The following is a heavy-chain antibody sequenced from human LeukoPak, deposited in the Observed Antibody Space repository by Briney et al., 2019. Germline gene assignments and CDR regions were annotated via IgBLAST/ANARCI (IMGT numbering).Heavy chain of an antibody. CDR3: ARDRGVDTAMVNWFDP. CDR2: INWNGGST. J-gene: IGHJ5*02. CDR1: GFSFDDYG. D-gene: IGHD5-18*01. V-gene: IGHV3-20*04. Sequence: GGSLRLSCAASGFSFDDYGMSWVRQAPGKGLEWVSGINWNGGSTSYADSVKGRLTISRDNAKNSLYLQMNSLRAEDTALYYCARDRGVDTAMVNWFDPWGQGTLVTVSS.